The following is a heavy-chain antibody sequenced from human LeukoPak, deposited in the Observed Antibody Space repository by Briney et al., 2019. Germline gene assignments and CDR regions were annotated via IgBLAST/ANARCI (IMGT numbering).Heavy chain of an antibody. V-gene: IGHV3-30*02. CDR3: AKDRGIRYYFDY. CDR2: IRYDGSNK. J-gene: IGHJ4*02. CDR1: GFTFSSYG. Sequence: GGSLRLSCAASGFTFSSYGMHWVRQAPGKGLEWVAFIRYDGSNKYYADSVKGRFTISRDNSKNTLYLQMNSLRAEDTAVYYCAKDRGIRYYFDYWGQGTLVTVSS.